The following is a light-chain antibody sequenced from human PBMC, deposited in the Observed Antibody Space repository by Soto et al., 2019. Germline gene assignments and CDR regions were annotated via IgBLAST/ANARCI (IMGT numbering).Light chain of an antibody. V-gene: IGKV3-11*01. CDR3: QQRNIGLT. Sequence: EIVLTQSPATLSLSPGESSYLAWYQQKPGQAPRLLIYDASNRASGIPARFSGSGSETDFTLTISSLEPEDFAVYYWQQRNIGLTFGPGTKVDLK. CDR2: DAS. J-gene: IGKJ3*01. CDR1: SY.